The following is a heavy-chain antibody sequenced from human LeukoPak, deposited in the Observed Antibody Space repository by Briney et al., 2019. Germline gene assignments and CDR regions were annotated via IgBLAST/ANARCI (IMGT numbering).Heavy chain of an antibody. CDR1: GGSISSYY. CDR2: IYTSGST. V-gene: IGHV4-4*07. J-gene: IGHJ2*01. D-gene: IGHD2-8*02. CDR3: ARSRVGYCTGGVCPWYFDF. Sequence: PSETLSLTCTVSGGSISSYYWSWIRQPAGKGLEWIGRIYTSGSTNYNPSLKSRVTMSVDTSKNQFSLKLSSVTAADTAVYYCARSRVGYCTGGVCPWYFDFWGRGTLVTVSS.